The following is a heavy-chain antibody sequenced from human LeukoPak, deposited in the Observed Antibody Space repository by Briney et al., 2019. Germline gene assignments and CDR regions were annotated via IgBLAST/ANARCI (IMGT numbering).Heavy chain of an antibody. CDR2: IYYSGST. V-gene: IGHV4-59*01. Sequence: SETLSLTCTVSGGSISSYYWSWIRQPPGKGLEWIGYIYYSGSTNYNPSLKGRVTISVDTSKNQFSLKLSSVTAADTAVYYCARATAPQDYYYMDVWGKGTTVTVSS. J-gene: IGHJ6*03. CDR3: ARATAPQDYYYMDV. CDR1: GGSISSYY. D-gene: IGHD4-11*01.